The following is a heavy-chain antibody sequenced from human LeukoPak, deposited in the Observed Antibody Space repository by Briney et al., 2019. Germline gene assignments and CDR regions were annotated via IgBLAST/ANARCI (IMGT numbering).Heavy chain of an antibody. CDR1: GYTFTSYG. D-gene: IGHD3-10*01. J-gene: IGHJ6*04. CDR3: ARGWVRGVIAYYYYGMDV. CDR2: ISAYNGNT. V-gene: IGHV1-18*04. Sequence: GASVKVSCTASGYTFTSYGISWVRQAPGQGLEWMGWISAYNGNTNYAQKLQGRVTMTTDTSTSTAYMELRSLRSDDTAMYYCARGWVRGVIAYYYYGMDVWGKGTTVTVSS.